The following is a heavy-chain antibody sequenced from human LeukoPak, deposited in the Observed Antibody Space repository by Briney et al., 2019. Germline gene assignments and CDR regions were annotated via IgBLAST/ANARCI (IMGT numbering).Heavy chain of an antibody. V-gene: IGHV4-39*07. Sequence: SETLSLTCTVSGGSISSSSYYWGWIRQPPGKGLEWIGSIYYSGSTYYNLSLKSRVTISVDTSKNQFSLKLSSVTAADTAVYYCARDYYGSGNLTSYYYMDVWGKGTTVTVSS. D-gene: IGHD3-10*01. CDR1: GGSISSSSYY. CDR3: ARDYYGSGNLTSYYYMDV. J-gene: IGHJ6*03. CDR2: IYYSGST.